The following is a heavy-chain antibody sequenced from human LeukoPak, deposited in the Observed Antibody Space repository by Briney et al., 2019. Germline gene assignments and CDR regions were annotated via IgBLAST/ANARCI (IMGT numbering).Heavy chain of an antibody. CDR2: ISSSSGTI. D-gene: IGHD7-27*01. J-gene: IGHJ4*02. CDR3: ARDRNWDFDY. V-gene: IGHV3-48*01. Sequence: GSLRLSCVASGFTFSSYSMSWVRQAPGKGLEWVSYISSSSGTIYYADPVKGRFTISRDNAKNSLYLQMDSLRGEDTAVYYCARDRNWDFDYWGQGSLVTVSS. CDR1: GFTFSSYS.